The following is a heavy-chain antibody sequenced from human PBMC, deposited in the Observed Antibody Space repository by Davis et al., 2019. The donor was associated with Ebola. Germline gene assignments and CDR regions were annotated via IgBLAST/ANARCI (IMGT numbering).Heavy chain of an antibody. Sequence: GGSLRLSCAASGFTFSSYWMSWVRQAPGKGLEWVANIKQDGSEKYYVDSVKGRFTISRDNAKNSLYLQMNSLETEDTAVYYCARSYSGSRIYDYWGQGTLVTVSS. J-gene: IGHJ4*02. CDR3: ARSYSGSRIYDY. CDR2: IKQDGSEK. V-gene: IGHV3-7*03. CDR1: GFTFSSYW. D-gene: IGHD1-26*01.